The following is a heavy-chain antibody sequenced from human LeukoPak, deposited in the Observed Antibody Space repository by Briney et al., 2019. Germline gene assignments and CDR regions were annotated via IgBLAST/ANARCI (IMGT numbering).Heavy chain of an antibody. J-gene: IGHJ4*02. V-gene: IGHV4-59*01. CDR1: GGSISSYY. CDR3: ARGRPSDF. D-gene: IGHD3-3*01. CDR2: IYYSGST. Sequence: PSETLSLTCTVSGGSISSYYWSWIRQPPGKGLEWIGYIYYSGSTNYNPSLKSRVTISVDSSKNQFSLKLSSVTAADTAMYYCARGRPSDFWGQGTLVTVSS.